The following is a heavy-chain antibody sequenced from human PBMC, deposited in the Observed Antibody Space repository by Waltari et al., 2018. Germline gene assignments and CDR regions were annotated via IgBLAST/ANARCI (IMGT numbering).Heavy chain of an antibody. CDR2: INPNSGGT. Sequence: QVQLVQSGAEVKKPGASVKVSCKASGYTFTGYYMHWVRQPPGQGLEWMGWINPNSGGTNYAQKFKGRVTMTRETSISTAYMELSRLRSDDTAVYYCATDSGGSGCDEFDYWGQGTLVTVSS. CDR3: ATDSGGSGCDEFDY. CDR1: GYTFTGYY. V-gene: IGHV1-2*02. J-gene: IGHJ4*02. D-gene: IGHD2-21*01.